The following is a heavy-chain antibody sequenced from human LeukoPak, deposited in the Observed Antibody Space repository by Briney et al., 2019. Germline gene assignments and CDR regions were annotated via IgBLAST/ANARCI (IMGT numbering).Heavy chain of an antibody. CDR3: ARGYYHGPGNYYTDFYY. CDR1: EFTFSNFW. Sequence: GGSLRLSCSASEFTFSNFWMSWVRQAPGKGPEWVANIKQDGSEKYYVDSVKGRFTISRDNAETSLHLQMNSLRVEDTAVYYCARGYYHGPGNYYTDFYYWGQGTLVTVSS. CDR2: IKQDGSEK. D-gene: IGHD3-10*01. V-gene: IGHV3-7*01. J-gene: IGHJ4*02.